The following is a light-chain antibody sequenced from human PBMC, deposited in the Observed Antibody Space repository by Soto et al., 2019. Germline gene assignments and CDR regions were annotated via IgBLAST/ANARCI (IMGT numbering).Light chain of an antibody. CDR1: SGNIDSNY. V-gene: IGLV6-57*04. CDR3: QSYDDNNPVV. CDR2: EDD. J-gene: IGLJ2*01. Sequence: NFMLTQPHSVSESPGKTVTISCTRSSGNIDSNYVQWFQQRPGSAPTTVISEDDQRPSGVPDRFSGSIDRSSNSASLSISGLTTEDEADYYCQSYDDNNPVVFGGGTQLTVL.